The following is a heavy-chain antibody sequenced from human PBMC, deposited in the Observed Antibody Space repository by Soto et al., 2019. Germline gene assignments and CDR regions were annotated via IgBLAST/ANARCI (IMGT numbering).Heavy chain of an antibody. CDR1: GYTFTSYD. D-gene: IGHD2-2*01. CDR2: INPSGGST. CDR3: ARAGRYCSSTSCYVVPWFDP. Sequence: ASVKVSCKASGYTFTSYDMHWVRQAPGQGLEWMGIINPSGGSTSYAQKFQGRVTMTRDTSTSTVYMELSSLRSEDTAVYYCARAGRYCSSTSCYVVPWFDPWGQGTLVTVSS. V-gene: IGHV1-46*03. J-gene: IGHJ5*02.